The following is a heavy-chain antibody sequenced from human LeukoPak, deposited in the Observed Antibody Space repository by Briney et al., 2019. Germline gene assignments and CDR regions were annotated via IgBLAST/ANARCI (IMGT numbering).Heavy chain of an antibody. CDR3: TKGGGVADYYPFIGPYFDL. D-gene: IGHD1-26*01. V-gene: IGHV3-30*19. CDR1: GFTFSSYG. J-gene: IGHJ2*01. Sequence: GRSLRLSCAASGFTFSSYGMHWVRQAPGKGLDWVAAISYDGNSKYYPDSVKGRFTISRDKSENRLYLQMNSLRIEDTAVYYCTKGGGVADYYPFIGPYFDLWGRGTPVTVSS. CDR2: ISYDGNSK.